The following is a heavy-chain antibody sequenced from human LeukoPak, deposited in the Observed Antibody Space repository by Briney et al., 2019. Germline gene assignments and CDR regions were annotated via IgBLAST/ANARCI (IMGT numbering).Heavy chain of an antibody. CDR2: VYYGETA. V-gene: IGHV4-39*07. Sequence: SETLSLTCSVNGDSISSSGFHWGWIRQPPGKGLEWIGSVYYGETANYNPSLKSRLSISIDTSRNQISLRPSSVTAADTAVYYCARDLGAGGNSDYWGPGALVTVSS. D-gene: IGHD4-23*01. CDR1: GDSISSSGFH. J-gene: IGHJ4*02. CDR3: ARDLGAGGNSDY.